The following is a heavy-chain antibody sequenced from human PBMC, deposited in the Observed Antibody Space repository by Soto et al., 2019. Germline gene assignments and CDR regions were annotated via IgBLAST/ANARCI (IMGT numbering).Heavy chain of an antibody. D-gene: IGHD2-15*01. CDR1: GFSLSTSGVG. V-gene: IGHV2-5*01. Sequence: SGPTLVNPTQTLTLTCAFSGFSLSTSGVGVGWIRQPPGKALEWLALIYWNDDKRYSPSLKSRLTITKDTSKNQVVLTMTNMDPVDTATYYCAHRHCSGGSCYPILGNYFDYWGQGTLVTVSS. CDR2: IYWNDDK. CDR3: AHRHCSGGSCYPILGNYFDY. J-gene: IGHJ4*02.